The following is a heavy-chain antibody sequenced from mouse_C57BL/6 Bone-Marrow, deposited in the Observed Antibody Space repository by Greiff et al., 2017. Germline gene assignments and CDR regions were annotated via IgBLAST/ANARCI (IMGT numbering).Heavy chain of an antibody. CDR1: GFTFSDYG. Sequence: DVMLVESGGGLVKPGGSLKLSCAASGFTFSDYGMHWVRQAPEKGLEWVAYISSGSSTIYYADTVKGRFTISRDNAKHTLFLQMTSLRSEDTAMYYCARIPYGSSPYWYFDVWGTGTTVTVSS. CDR2: ISSGSSTI. D-gene: IGHD1-1*01. V-gene: IGHV5-17*01. J-gene: IGHJ1*03. CDR3: ARIPYGSSPYWYFDV.